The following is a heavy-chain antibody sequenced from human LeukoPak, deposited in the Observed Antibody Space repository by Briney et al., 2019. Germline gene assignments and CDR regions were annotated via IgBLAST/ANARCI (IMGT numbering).Heavy chain of an antibody. Sequence: SETLSLTCSVSGFPISGGYYLGWIRPPPGKGLEWLGFIYDSGNTDYNPSLKSRVTRSVGQARNKFFLRLGSVTAADTAVYFWERIVQITGTIPNWGQGTLVTVSS. CDR2: IYDSGNT. D-gene: IGHD1-7*01. V-gene: IGHV4-38-2*02. CDR3: ERIVQITGTIPN. J-gene: IGHJ4*02. CDR1: GFPISGGYY.